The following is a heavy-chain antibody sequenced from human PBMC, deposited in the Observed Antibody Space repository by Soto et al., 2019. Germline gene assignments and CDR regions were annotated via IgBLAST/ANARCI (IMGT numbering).Heavy chain of an antibody. D-gene: IGHD6-13*01. CDR1: GGTFSSYA. CDR2: IIPIFGTA. J-gene: IGHJ6*02. Sequence: QVQLVQSGAEVKKPGSSVKVSCKASGGTFSSYAISWVRQAPGQELEWMGGIIPIFGTANYAQKFQGRVTITADESTSTAYMELSSLRSEDTAVYYCAVGRLAAAGLRTYYYYYGMDVWGQGTTVTVSS. V-gene: IGHV1-69*12. CDR3: AVGRLAAAGLRTYYYYYGMDV.